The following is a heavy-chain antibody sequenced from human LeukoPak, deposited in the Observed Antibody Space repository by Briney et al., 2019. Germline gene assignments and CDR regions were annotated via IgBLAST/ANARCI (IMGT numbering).Heavy chain of an antibody. J-gene: IGHJ5*02. V-gene: IGHV1-46*01. D-gene: IGHD1-26*01. CDR1: GYTFTSYY. CDR2: INPSGGST. Sequence: EASVKVSCKASGYTFTSYYMHWVRQAPGQGLEWKGIINPSGGSTSYAQKFQGRVTMTTDTSTTTAYMELRSLTSDDTAVYFCARVRFSYISELNWFDPWGQGTLVTVSS. CDR3: ARVRFSYISELNWFDP.